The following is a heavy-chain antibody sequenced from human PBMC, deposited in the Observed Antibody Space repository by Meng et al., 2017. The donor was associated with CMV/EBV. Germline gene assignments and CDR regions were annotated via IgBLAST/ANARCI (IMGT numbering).Heavy chain of an antibody. CDR1: GGTFSSYT. J-gene: IGHJ2*01. Sequence: SVKVSCKASGGTFSSYTISWVRQAPGQGLEWMGRIISILGIANYAQKFQGRVTITADKSTSTAYMELSSLRSEDTAVYYCARISSTSCPDLWGRGTLVTVSS. CDR3: ARISSTSCPDL. D-gene: IGHD2-2*01. CDR2: IISILGIA. V-gene: IGHV1-69*02.